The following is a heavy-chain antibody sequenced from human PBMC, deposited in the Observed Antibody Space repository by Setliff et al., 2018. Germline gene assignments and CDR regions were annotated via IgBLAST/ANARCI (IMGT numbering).Heavy chain of an antibody. CDR3: ARGGGGKPFDY. Sequence: SETLSLTCAVYGGSFSGYYWSWIRQPPGKGLEWIGRIYTSGNTNYNPSLKSRVTISVDTSKNQFPLKLSSVTAADTAVYYCARGGGGKPFDYWGQGTLVTVSS. CDR2: IYTSGNT. CDR1: GGSFSGYY. J-gene: IGHJ4*02. V-gene: IGHV4-59*10. D-gene: IGHD2-15*01.